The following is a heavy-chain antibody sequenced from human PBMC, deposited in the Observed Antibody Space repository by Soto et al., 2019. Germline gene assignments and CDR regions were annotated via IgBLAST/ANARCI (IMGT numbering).Heavy chain of an antibody. CDR3: AKALDYGSEAWGGSFDY. J-gene: IGHJ4*02. Sequence: EVQLLEAGGGLVQPGGSLRLSCAASGFTFSSYAMSWVRQAPGKGLEWVSAISGRGGSTYYADSVKGRFTISRDNSKYTLYLQMKSLRAGDTAVYYCAKALDYGSEAWGGSFDYWGQGTLVTVSS. D-gene: IGHD3-10*01. V-gene: IGHV3-23*01. CDR1: GFTFSSYA. CDR2: ISGRGGST.